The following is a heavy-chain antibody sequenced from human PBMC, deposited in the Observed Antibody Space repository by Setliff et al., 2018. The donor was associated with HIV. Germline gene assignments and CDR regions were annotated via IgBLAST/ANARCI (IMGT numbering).Heavy chain of an antibody. CDR3: ARDFRIGWAVQDYWYFDL. Sequence: PSETLSLTCNVSGDSISSGTYYWGWIRQPPGKGLEWIGSIYYSGSTYYNPSLKSRVTISVDTSKNQFSLKLSSVTAADTAVYYCARDFRIGWAVQDYWYFDLWAVAPWSPSPQ. J-gene: IGHJ2*01. CDR2: IYYSGST. CDR1: GDSISSGTYY. D-gene: IGHD1-26*01. V-gene: IGHV4-39*07.